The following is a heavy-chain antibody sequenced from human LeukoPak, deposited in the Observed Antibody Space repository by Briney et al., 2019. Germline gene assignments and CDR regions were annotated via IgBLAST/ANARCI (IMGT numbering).Heavy chain of an antibody. J-gene: IGHJ4*02. CDR2: IYSGGST. Sequence: GGSLRLSCAVSGFTVSSNYMNWVRQAPGKGLEWVSVIYSGGSTYYADSVKGRFTISRDNSKNTLYLQMNSLRAEDTAVYYCARLGNYYNAFDYWGQGTLVTVSS. CDR3: ARLGNYYNAFDY. D-gene: IGHD3-10*01. CDR1: GFTVSSNY. V-gene: IGHV3-53*01.